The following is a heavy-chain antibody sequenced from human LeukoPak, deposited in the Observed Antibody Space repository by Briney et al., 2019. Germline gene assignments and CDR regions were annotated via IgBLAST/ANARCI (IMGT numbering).Heavy chain of an antibody. CDR3: AREFGYAVTSLDY. CDR2: IYTSGST. CDR1: GGSLSSVSHF. V-gene: IGHV4-61*02. J-gene: IGHJ4*02. D-gene: IGHD4-17*01. Sequence: SETLSLTCTVSGGSLSSVSHFWSWIRQPAGRGLEWIGRIYTSGSTHYNPSLKSRVTISVDTSKNQFSLKLSSVTAADTAVYYCAREFGYAVTSLDYWGQGTLVTVSS.